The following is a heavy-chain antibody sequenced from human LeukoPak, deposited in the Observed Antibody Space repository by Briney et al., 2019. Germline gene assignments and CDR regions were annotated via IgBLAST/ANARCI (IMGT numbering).Heavy chain of an antibody. CDR2: IKQDGSEK. CDR3: ARIIPIFGVVDAFDP. D-gene: IGHD3-3*01. Sequence: GGSLRLSCAASGFTFSSYWMSWVRQAPGKGLEWVANIKQDGSEKYYVDSVKGQFTISRDNAKNSLYLQMNSLRAEDTAVYYCARIIPIFGVVDAFDPWGQGTLVTVSS. V-gene: IGHV3-7*01. CDR1: GFTFSSYW. J-gene: IGHJ5*02.